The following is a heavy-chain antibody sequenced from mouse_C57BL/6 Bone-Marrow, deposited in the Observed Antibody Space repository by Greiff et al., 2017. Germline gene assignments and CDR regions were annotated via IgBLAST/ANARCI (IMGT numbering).Heavy chain of an antibody. CDR2: IDPSDSYT. V-gene: IGHV1-50*01. CDR3: ARDGYYLYYAMDY. CDR1: GYTFTSYW. D-gene: IGHD2-3*01. Sequence: QVQLQQPGAELVKPGASVKLSCKASGYTFTSYWMQWVKQRPGQGLEWIGEIDPSDSYTNYNQKFKGKATLNVDTSSSTAYMQLSSLTSEDSAVYYCARDGYYLYYAMDYWGQGTSVTVSS. J-gene: IGHJ4*01.